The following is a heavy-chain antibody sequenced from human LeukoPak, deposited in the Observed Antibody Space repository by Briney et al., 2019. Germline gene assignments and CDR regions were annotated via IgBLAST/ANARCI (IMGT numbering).Heavy chain of an antibody. D-gene: IGHD3-3*01. CDR1: GGTFSSYA. CDR2: IIPIFGTA. CDR3: ARPRQDDFWSGTLAS. V-gene: IGHV1-69*05. Sequence: ASVKVSCKASGGTFSSYAISWVRQAPGQGLEWVGRIIPIFGTANYAQKFQGRVTITTDESTSTAYVELSSLRSEDTAVYYCARPRQDDFWSGTLASWGQGTLVTVSS. J-gene: IGHJ5*01.